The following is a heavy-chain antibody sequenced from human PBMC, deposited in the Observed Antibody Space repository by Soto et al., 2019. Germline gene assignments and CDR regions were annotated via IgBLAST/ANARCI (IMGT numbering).Heavy chain of an antibody. D-gene: IGHD2-15*01. CDR3: AKKGLRSLTTYCSGGDCHYAFGL. Sequence: EVQLLESGGGLVQPGGSLRLSCAASGFTFSSYAMSWVRQAPGKGLEWVSTISGGGDGTYYADSVKGLFTISRDNSRNTSDLQIHSLRAQDTAVYYCAKKGLRSLTTYCSGGDCHYAFGLWGKGTMVTVSS. CDR1: GFTFSSYA. CDR2: ISGGGDGT. V-gene: IGHV3-23*01. J-gene: IGHJ3*01.